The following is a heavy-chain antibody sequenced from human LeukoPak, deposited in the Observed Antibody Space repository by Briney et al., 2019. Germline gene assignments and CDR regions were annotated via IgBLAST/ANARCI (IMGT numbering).Heavy chain of an antibody. D-gene: IGHD3-22*01. V-gene: IGHV3-53*01. CDR1: GFTVSSNF. CDR3: ARKTDSSGSGDY. Sequence: GGSLRLSCAASGFTVSSNFMSWVRQAPGKGLECVSVIYSRGGTYYADFVQGRFTISRDASKNTLFLQMNSLRADDTAVYYCARKTDSSGSGDYWGQGTLVTVSS. CDR2: IYSRGGT. J-gene: IGHJ4*02.